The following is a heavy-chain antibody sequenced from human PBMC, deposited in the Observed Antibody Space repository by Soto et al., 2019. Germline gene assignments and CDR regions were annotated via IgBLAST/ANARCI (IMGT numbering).Heavy chain of an antibody. CDR2: IYYSGST. J-gene: IGHJ6*02. V-gene: IGHV4-59*01. D-gene: IGHD4-17*01. CDR1: GGYISRYY. CDR3: ARSNHGDYDGHHYYYYGMDV. Sequence: PSETLSLTCTVSGGYISRYYWSCIRQPRRMGPDWFGSIYYSGSTNYNPSLKSRVTISVDTSKNQFSLKLSSVTAADTAVYYCARSNHGDYDGHHYYYYGMDVWGQGITVTVSS.